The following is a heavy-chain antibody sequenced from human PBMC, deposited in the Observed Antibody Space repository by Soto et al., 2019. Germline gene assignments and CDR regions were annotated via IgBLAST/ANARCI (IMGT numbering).Heavy chain of an antibody. V-gene: IGHV4-34*01. CDR2: ITHSGST. Sequence: QVQLQQWGAGLLKPSETLSLTCAFYGGSFSGYYWSWIRQHPGKGLEWIVEITHSGSTNYKPSLKCRVTISVDTSKNQFALKLSSVTAADTDVYYCARKSIAAEFPYWVQGTMVTVST. CDR1: GGSFSGYY. D-gene: IGHD6-13*01. J-gene: IGHJ4*02. CDR3: ARKSIAAEFPY.